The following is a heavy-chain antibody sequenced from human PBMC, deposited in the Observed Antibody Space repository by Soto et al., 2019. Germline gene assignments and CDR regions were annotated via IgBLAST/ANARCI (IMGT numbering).Heavy chain of an antibody. D-gene: IGHD6-19*01. CDR3: ARTTTVAGTPEFDY. J-gene: IGHJ4*02. V-gene: IGHV3-30-3*01. CDR1: GFTFSSFN. Sequence: QVQLVESGGGVVQPGRSLRVSCAASGFTFSSFNMHWVRQAPGKGLEWVALISYDGSNKYVDSVKGRFTISRDNSKNTLFLEMRSLRAEDTAVYYCARTTTVAGTPEFDYWGQGTLVTVSS. CDR2: ISYDGSNK.